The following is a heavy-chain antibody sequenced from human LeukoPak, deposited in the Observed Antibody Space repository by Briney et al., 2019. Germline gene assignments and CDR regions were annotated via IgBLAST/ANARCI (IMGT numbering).Heavy chain of an antibody. CDR1: GYTFNNHY. V-gene: IGHV1-46*02. J-gene: IGHJ4*02. Sequence: ASVKVSCKASGYTFNNHYMYWVRQAPGQGLEWMGLINPNGDTNYAQKFQGRVTMTRDTSTSTVYMELNSLRSEDTAVYYCARAAGDTYGYRYYSDYWGQGTLVSVSS. CDR2: INPNGDT. D-gene: IGHD5-18*01. CDR3: ARAAGDTYGYRYYSDY.